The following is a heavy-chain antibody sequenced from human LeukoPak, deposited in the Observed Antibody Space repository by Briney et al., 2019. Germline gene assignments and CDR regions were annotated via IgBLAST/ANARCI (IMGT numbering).Heavy chain of an antibody. CDR3: ARDMTGSGWNDAFDI. CDR1: GGSIRSESYY. Sequence: SQTLSLTCSIGGGSIRSESYYWSWIRQPAGKGVEWIGRIYSSGSSKFNPSLKSRVTISIDTSNNQFSLNLSSVTAADTAVYYCARDMTGSGWNDAFDIWGQGTMVTVSS. CDR2: IYSSGSS. D-gene: IGHD6-19*01. J-gene: IGHJ3*02. V-gene: IGHV4-61*02.